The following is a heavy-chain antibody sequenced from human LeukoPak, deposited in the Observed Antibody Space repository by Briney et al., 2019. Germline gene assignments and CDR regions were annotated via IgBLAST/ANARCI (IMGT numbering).Heavy chain of an antibody. J-gene: IGHJ3*01. V-gene: IGHV4-39*01. D-gene: IGHD3/OR15-3a*01. CDR2: TFYTGRT. CDR1: GDSIISNIYW. Sequence: PSETLSLTCSVSGDSIISNIYWWDWVRLPPGKGLEWIGATFYTGRTFYSPSLKSRVTISVDTSKNQFSLDLSSATAADTAVYYCARRRHNFDFYDVWGQGTRVTVSS. CDR3: ARRRHNFDFYDV.